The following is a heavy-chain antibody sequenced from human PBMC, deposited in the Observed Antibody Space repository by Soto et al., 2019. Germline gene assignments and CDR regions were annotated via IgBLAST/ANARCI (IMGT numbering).Heavy chain of an antibody. V-gene: IGHV1-18*01. J-gene: IGHJ4*02. CDR3: ARDLVPGYTGFSDY. D-gene: IGHD5-12*01. CDR1: GYTFFNYG. CDR2: ISAYNGNT. Sequence: GASVKVSCKTSGYTFFNYGFNWVRQAPGQGLEWMGWISAYNGNTNFAQKLQGRVSLTTDTSSTTAYMELRSLTSDDTAVYYCARDLVPGYTGFSDYWGQGTLVTVSS.